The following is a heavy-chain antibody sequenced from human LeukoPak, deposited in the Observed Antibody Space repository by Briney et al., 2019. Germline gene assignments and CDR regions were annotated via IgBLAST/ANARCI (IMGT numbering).Heavy chain of an antibody. CDR2: IYHSGHT. D-gene: IGHD2/OR15-2a*01. V-gene: IGHV4-59*08. J-gene: IGHJ5*02. Sequence: KPSETLSLTCTVSGGSISSYYWSWIRQSPGKGLEWIGYIYHSGHTMSNPSLKSRVSLSLDTSNNQFSLKLSSVTAADTAVYYCARHPFQYPFDHWGQGTVVSVSS. CDR3: ARHPFQYPFDH. CDR1: GGSISSYY.